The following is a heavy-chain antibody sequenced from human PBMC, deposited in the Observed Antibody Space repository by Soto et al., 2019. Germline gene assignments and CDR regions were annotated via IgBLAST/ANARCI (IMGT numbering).Heavy chain of an antibody. V-gene: IGHV3-7*05. CDR1: GFTFSSYW. D-gene: IGHD3-16*02. CDR2: IKQDGSEK. J-gene: IGHJ4*02. Sequence: GSLRLSCAASGFTFSSYWMSWVRQAPGKGLEWVANIKQDGSEKYYVDSVKGRFTISRDNAKNSLYLQMNSLRAEDTAVYYCARDASYDYVWGSYRTDQLDYWGQGTLVTVSS. CDR3: ARDASYDYVWGSYRTDQLDY.